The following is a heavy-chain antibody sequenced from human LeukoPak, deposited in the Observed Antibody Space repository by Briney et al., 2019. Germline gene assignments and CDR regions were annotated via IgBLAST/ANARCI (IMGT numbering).Heavy chain of an antibody. CDR3: ARGGYCSSTSCYTFDY. D-gene: IGHD2-2*01. V-gene: IGHV4-59*01. Sequence: SETLSLTCNVSGDSIRGFYWAWIRQPPGKGLEWIGYFDNSGGSNYNPALESRVIISVDTSKNQFSLKLRSLTAADTAVYYCARGGYCSSTSCYTFDYWGQGTLVTVSS. J-gene: IGHJ4*02. CDR2: FDNSGGS. CDR1: GDSIRGFY.